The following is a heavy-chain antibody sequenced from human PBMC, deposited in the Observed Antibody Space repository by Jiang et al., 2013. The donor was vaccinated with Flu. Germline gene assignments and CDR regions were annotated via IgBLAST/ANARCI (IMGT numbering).Heavy chain of an antibody. D-gene: IGHD6-19*01. CDR2: IDYSGST. CDR1: GGAISSYY. J-gene: IGHJ4*02. Sequence: GPGLVKPSETLSLTCTVSGGAISSYYWSWIRQSPGKGLEWIGYIDYSGSTNYNPSLESRVTISVDTSKNQFSLNLSSVTAADTAVYYCARLVRASGPWCYFDYWGQGTLVTVSS. CDR3: ARLVRASGPWCYFDY. V-gene: IGHV4-59*12.